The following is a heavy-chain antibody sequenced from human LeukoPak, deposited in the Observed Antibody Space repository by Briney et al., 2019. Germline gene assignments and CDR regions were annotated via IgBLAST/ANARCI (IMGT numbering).Heavy chain of an antibody. CDR1: GGSLSSRNYY. CDR3: ARGMGY. Sequence: PSETLSLTCTVSGGSLSSRNYYWGWLRQPPGKGLEWIGEINHSGSTNYNPSLKSRVTISVDTSKNQFSLKLSSVTAADTAVYYCARGMGYWGQGTMVTVSS. V-gene: IGHV4-39*07. J-gene: IGHJ3*01. CDR2: INHSGST. D-gene: IGHD5-12*01.